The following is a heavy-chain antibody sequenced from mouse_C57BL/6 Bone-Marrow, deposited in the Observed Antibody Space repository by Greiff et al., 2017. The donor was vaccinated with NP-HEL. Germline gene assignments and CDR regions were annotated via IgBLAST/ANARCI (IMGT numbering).Heavy chain of an antibody. J-gene: IGHJ4*01. CDR2: ISAGGSYT. CDR3: ARGGYGYAVDY. Sequence: EVQLVESGGGLVKPGGSLKLSCAASGFTFSSYAMSWVRQTPEQRLEWVATISAGGSYTYYPDNVKGRFTISRDNAKNNLYLQISHLKSEDTAMYYCARGGYGYAVDYWGQGTSVTVSS. CDR1: GFTFSSYA. D-gene: IGHD2-2*01. V-gene: IGHV5-4*01.